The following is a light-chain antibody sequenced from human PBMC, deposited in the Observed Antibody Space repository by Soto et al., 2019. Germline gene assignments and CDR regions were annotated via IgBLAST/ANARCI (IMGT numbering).Light chain of an antibody. CDR3: QQYDDSQWT. J-gene: IGKJ1*01. V-gene: IGKV3-20*01. CDR2: GAS. CDR1: QTVSSSY. Sequence: IVLTQSPSTLSLSPGERASLAGRSSQTVSSSYLAWYQQKPGQAPRLLIYGASSRATGIPDRFSGSGSGTDFTLTISRLEPEDFAVYYCQQYDDSQWTFGQGTKVDI.